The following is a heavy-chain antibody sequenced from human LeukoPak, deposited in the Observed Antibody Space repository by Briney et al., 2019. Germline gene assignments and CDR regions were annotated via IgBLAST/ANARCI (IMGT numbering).Heavy chain of an antibody. Sequence: PGGSLRLSCATSGFSFSRYEMNWVRQAPGKGLEWVAYIDSRSTTIYYADSMKGRFTISRDNAKNSLYLQMNSLRVGDTAIYYCAGEEYQVLLDWGQGILVTVAS. CDR2: IDSRSTTI. V-gene: IGHV3-48*03. CDR3: AGEEYQVLLD. J-gene: IGHJ4*02. D-gene: IGHD2/OR15-2a*01. CDR1: GFSFSRYE.